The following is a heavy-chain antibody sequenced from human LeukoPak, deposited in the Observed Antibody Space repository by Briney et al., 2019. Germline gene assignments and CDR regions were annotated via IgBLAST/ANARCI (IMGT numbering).Heavy chain of an antibody. V-gene: IGHV3-7*01. CDR1: GFTFSSYW. D-gene: IGHD2-15*01. CDR2: IKQDGSEK. J-gene: IGHJ3*02. Sequence: GGSLRLSCAASGFTFSSYWMSWVRQAPGKGLEWVANIKQDGSEKYYVDSVKGRFTISRDNAKNSLYLQMNSLRAEDTAVYYCARYCSGGSCRGGDPAFDIWGQGTMVTVSS. CDR3: ARYCSGGSCRGGDPAFDI.